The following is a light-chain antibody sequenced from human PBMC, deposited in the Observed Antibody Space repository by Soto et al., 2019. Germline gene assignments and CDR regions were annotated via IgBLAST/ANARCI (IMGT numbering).Light chain of an antibody. CDR3: CSNAGNYTYV. CDR2: DVT. CDR1: SSDVGGYDY. V-gene: IGLV2-11*01. J-gene: IGLJ1*01. Sequence: QSVLTQPRSVSGSPGQSVTISCTGTSSDVGGYDYVSWYQQYAGRAPKLMIYDVTKRPSGVPDRFSGSKPDNTASLTISGLQAEDEADYYCCSNAGNYTYVFGTGTKVTVL.